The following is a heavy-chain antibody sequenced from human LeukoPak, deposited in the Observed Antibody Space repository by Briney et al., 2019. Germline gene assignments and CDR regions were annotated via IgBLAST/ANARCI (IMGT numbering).Heavy chain of an antibody. V-gene: IGHV4-59*12. CDR1: GGSISSYY. J-gene: IGHJ4*02. CDR3: ARAYGNKWLHGIIFDY. D-gene: IGHD3-22*01. Sequence: SETLSLTCTVSGGSISSYYWRWLRQPPGKGLPCIGYIYYSGSTNYNPSLKSRVTISVDTSKNQFSLKLSSVTAADTAVYYCARAYGNKWLHGIIFDYWGQGTLVTVSS. CDR2: IYYSGST.